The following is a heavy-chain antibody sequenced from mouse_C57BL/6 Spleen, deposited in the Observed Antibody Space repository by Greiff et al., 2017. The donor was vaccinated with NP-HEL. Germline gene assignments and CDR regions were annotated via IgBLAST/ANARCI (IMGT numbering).Heavy chain of an antibody. V-gene: IGHV1-54*01. J-gene: IGHJ2*01. CDR2: INPGSGGT. CDR1: GYAFTNYL. Sequence: VQLQESGAELVRPGTSVKVSCKASGYAFTNYLIEWVKQRPGQGLEWIGVINPGSGGTNYNEKFKGKATLTADKSSSTAYMQLSSLTSEYSAVYFCARWSVVADYWGQGTTLTVSS. D-gene: IGHD1-1*01. CDR3: ARWSVVADY.